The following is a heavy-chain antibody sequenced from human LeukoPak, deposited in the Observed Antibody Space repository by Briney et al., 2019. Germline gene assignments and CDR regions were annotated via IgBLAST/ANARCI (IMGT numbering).Heavy chain of an antibody. D-gene: IGHD3-22*01. CDR3: AKVADYYDSSGYYY. Sequence: GGSLRLSCAASGFTFSSYAMSWVRQAPGKGLEWVSAISGSGGSTYYADSVKGRLTISRDNSKNTLYLQMNSLRAEDTAVYYCAKVADYYDSSGYYYWGQGTLVTVSS. CDR2: ISGSGGST. V-gene: IGHV3-23*01. J-gene: IGHJ4*02. CDR1: GFTFSSYA.